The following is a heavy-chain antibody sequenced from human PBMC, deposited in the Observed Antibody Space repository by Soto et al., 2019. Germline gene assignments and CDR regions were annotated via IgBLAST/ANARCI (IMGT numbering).Heavy chain of an antibody. D-gene: IGHD3-3*01. J-gene: IGHJ6*02. CDR1: GYTFTSYY. V-gene: IGHV1-46*01. CDR3: AREGLSPGLDFWSGYYKSSAGGMDV. Sequence: QVQLVQSGAEVKKPGASVKVSCKASGYTFTSYYMHWVRQAPGQGLEWMGIINPSGGSTSYAQKFQGRVTMTRDTSTSTVYMELSSLRSEDTAVYYCAREGLSPGLDFWSGYYKSSAGGMDVWGQGTTVTVSS. CDR2: INPSGGST.